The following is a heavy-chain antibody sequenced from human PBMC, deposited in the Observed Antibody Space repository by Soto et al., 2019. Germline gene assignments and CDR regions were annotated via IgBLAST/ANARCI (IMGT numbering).Heavy chain of an antibody. Sequence: WESLKISCKGSGYSFTNYWIGWVRQMPGNGLEWMGTIYLGDSDTRYSPSFQGRVTISADKSISAAYLPWGSLKASDTAMYYCARANLWHAGVCAINSSDPWGQATMGPVSS. V-gene: IGHV5-51*01. CDR2: IYLGDSDT. CDR1: GYSFTNYW. J-gene: IGHJ5*02. CDR3: ARANLWHAGVCAINSSDP. D-gene: IGHD3-16*01.